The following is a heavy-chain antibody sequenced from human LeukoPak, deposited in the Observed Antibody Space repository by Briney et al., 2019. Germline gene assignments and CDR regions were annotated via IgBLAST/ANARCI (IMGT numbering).Heavy chain of an antibody. CDR1: GYTFTSYG. V-gene: IGHV1-18*01. Sequence: ASVKVSCKASGYTFTSYGISWVQQAPGQGLEWMGWISAYNGNTNYAQKLQGRVTMTTDTSTSTAYMELRSLRSDDTAVYYCARDQENYYDSSGSYYFDYWGQGTLVTVSS. CDR3: ARDQENYYDSSGSYYFDY. D-gene: IGHD3-22*01. J-gene: IGHJ4*02. CDR2: ISAYNGNT.